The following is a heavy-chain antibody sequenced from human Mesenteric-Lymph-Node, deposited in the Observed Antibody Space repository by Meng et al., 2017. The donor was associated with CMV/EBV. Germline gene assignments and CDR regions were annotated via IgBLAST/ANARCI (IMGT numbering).Heavy chain of an antibody. Sequence: CAVACTSISCRFSWGCLRQPPGLGLEWIVYIYPSRSTYSSPSLGSRVTISQDRSKNQFSLRLYSVTAADTAVYYCARGGNSQSPIVFWGQGALVTVSS. J-gene: IGHJ4*02. D-gene: IGHD5-18*01. V-gene: IGHV4-30-2*01. CDR3: ARGGNSQSPIVF. CDR1: CTSISCRFS. CDR2: IYPSRST.